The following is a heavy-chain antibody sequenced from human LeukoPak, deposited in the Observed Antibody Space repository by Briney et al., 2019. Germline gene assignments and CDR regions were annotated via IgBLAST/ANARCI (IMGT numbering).Heavy chain of an antibody. CDR3: ARVGCSGGSCYSAAFDI. CDR1: GFTFSSYS. Sequence: KSGGSLRLSCAASGFTFSSYSMNWVRQAPGKGLEWVSSISSSSSYIYYADSVKGRFTISRDNAKNSLYLQVNSLRAEDTAVYYCARVGCSGGSCYSAAFDIWGQGTMVTVSS. CDR2: ISSSSSYI. D-gene: IGHD2-15*01. V-gene: IGHV3-21*01. J-gene: IGHJ3*02.